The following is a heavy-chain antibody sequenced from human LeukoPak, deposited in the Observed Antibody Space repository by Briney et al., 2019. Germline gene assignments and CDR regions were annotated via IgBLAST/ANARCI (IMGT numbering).Heavy chain of an antibody. CDR3: ARIGYSSSCFDF. CDR2: IKQDGSTK. Sequence: GGSLRLSCAASGFTFNNYWMSWVRQAPGKGLEWVANIKQDGSTKYYMDSVKGRFTISRDNALNSLYLQMNSLRAEDTAVYYCARIGYSSSCFDFWGQGTLVTVSS. V-gene: IGHV3-7*01. J-gene: IGHJ4*02. D-gene: IGHD6-6*01. CDR1: GFTFNNYW.